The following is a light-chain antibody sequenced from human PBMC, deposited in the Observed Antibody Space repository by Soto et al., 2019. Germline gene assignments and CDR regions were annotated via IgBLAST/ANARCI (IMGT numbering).Light chain of an antibody. J-gene: IGKJ2*01. V-gene: IGKV3-20*01. CDR1: QSIPRNY. CDR2: VAS. Sequence: DIVLTQSPGTLSLSPWERATLSCRASQSIPRNYLAWYQQKPGQAPRLLIHVASSRATGIPARFSGSGSGTDFTLTISRLEPEDFAVYYCQLYGTSPPRYTFGLGTKLEIK. CDR3: QLYGTSPPRYT.